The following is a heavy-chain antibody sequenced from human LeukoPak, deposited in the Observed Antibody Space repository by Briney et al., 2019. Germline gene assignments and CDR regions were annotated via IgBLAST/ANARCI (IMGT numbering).Heavy chain of an antibody. J-gene: IGHJ6*03. CDR1: GFTFSTYS. CDR2: ISGSSGTI. V-gene: IGHV3-48*04. D-gene: IGHD3-16*01. CDR3: ARRSEFGVLYYMDV. Sequence: GGSLRLSCAASGFTFSTYSMNWVRQAPGKGLEWVSYISGSSGTIYYADSVKGRFTISRDNAKTSLYLQMNSLRAEDTAIYYCARRSEFGVLYYMDVWGKGTAVNVSS.